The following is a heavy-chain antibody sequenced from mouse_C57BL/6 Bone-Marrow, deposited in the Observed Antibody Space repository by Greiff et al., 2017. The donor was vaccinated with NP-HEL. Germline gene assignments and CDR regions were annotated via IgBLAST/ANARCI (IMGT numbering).Heavy chain of an antibody. CDR1: GYTFTDYY. CDR2: INPNNGGT. D-gene: IGHD2-5*01. CDR3: ARGGYYSNFRFAY. J-gene: IGHJ3*01. Sequence: EVQLQQSGPELVKPGASVKISCKASGYTFTDYYMNWVKQSHGKSLEWIGDINPNNGGTSYNQKFKGKATLTVDKSSSTAYMELRSLTSEDSAVYYCARGGYYSNFRFAYWGQGTLVTVSA. V-gene: IGHV1-26*01.